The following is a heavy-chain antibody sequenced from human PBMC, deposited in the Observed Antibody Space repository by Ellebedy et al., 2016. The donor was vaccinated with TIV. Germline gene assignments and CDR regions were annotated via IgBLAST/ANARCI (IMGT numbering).Heavy chain of an antibody. V-gene: IGHV1-3*01. CDR3: ARDLSD. J-gene: IGHJ4*02. CDR1: GYTFTGYA. CDR2: INAGNGNR. Sequence: AASVKVSCKASGYTFTGYAMHWVRQAPGQRLEWMGWINAGNGNRMYSKNFDGRVTISSDTSASTAYMELSSLTSEDTAVYYCARDLSDWGPGTVVTVSS.